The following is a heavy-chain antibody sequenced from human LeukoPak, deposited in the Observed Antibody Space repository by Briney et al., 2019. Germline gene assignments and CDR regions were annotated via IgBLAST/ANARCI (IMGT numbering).Heavy chain of an antibody. CDR2: IIPIFGTA. J-gene: IGHJ5*02. CDR1: GGTFSSYA. Sequence: ASVKVSCKASGGTFSSYAISWVRQAPGQGLEWMGGIIPIFGTANYAQKFQGRVTITADKSTSTAYMELSSLRSEDTAVYYCARDLSYRSRSITEVDPWGQGTLVTVSS. V-gene: IGHV1-69*06. D-gene: IGHD3-16*02. CDR3: ARDLSYRSRSITEVDP.